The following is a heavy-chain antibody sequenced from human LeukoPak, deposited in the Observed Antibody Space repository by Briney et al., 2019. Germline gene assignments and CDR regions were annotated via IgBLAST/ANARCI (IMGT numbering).Heavy chain of an antibody. D-gene: IGHD5-12*01. CDR3: ATAPGYSGYGPYPPHWFDP. CDR1: GFTFSSYS. J-gene: IGHJ5*02. V-gene: IGHV3-21*01. Sequence: GGSLRLSCAASGFTFSSYSMNWVRQAPGKGLEWVSSISSSSSYIYYADSVKGRFTISRDNAKNSLYLQMNSLRAEDTAVYYCATAPGYSGYGPYPPHWFDPWGQGTLVTVSS. CDR2: ISSSSSYI.